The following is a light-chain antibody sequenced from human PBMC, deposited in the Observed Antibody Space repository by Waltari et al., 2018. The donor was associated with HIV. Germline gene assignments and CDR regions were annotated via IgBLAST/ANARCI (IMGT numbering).Light chain of an antibody. J-gene: IGKJ1*01. V-gene: IGKV3-15*01. CDR3: QQYNNWPPGT. Sequence: EIVMTQSPATLSVSPGERATLSCRASQSVSSNLAWYQQKLGQAPRLLIYGASTRATGISTRLSGSDPGTDFTLTISSLQSEDFAVYYWQQYNNWPPGTFRQGTKVEIK. CDR2: GAS. CDR1: QSVSSN.